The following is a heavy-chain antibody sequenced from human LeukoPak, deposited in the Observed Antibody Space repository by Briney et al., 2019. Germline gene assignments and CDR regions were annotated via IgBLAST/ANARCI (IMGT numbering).Heavy chain of an antibody. D-gene: IGHD3-22*01. Sequence: GGSLRLSCAVSGFSFSSYSMNWVHQAPGKGLEWVSYITSSSSTMYYADAVKGRFAISRDNAKNSLYLQMNSLRAEDTAVYYCARKSGSSGYPFDYWGQGTLVTVSS. J-gene: IGHJ4*02. CDR3: ARKSGSSGYPFDY. V-gene: IGHV3-48*01. CDR2: ITSSSSTM. CDR1: GFSFSSYS.